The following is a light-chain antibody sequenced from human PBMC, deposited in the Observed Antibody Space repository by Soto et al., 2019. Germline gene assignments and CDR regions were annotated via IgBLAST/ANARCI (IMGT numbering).Light chain of an antibody. Sequence: QLVLTQPPSVSGPPGQRVTISCTGSSSNIGAGYDVHWYQQLPGTAPKLLIYGNSNRPSGVPDRFSGSKSGTSASLAITGLQAEDEADYYCQSYDSSLSAFYVFGTGTQLTVL. CDR2: GNS. CDR1: SSNIGAGYD. J-gene: IGLJ1*01. V-gene: IGLV1-40*01. CDR3: QSYDSSLSAFYV.